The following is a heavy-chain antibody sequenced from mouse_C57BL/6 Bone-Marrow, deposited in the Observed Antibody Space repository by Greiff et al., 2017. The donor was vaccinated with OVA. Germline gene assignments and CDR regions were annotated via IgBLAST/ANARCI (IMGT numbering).Heavy chain of an antibody. CDR2: INYDGSST. CDR1: GFTFSDYY. CDR3: ARGRYYGNSWYFDV. V-gene: IGHV5-16*01. Sequence: DVMLVESEGGLVQPGSSMKLSCTASGFTFSDYYMAWVRQVPEKGLEWVANINYDGSSTYYLDSLKSRFIISRDNAKNILYLQMSSLKSEDTATYYCARGRYYGNSWYFDVWGTGTTVTVSS. J-gene: IGHJ1*03. D-gene: IGHD2-1*01.